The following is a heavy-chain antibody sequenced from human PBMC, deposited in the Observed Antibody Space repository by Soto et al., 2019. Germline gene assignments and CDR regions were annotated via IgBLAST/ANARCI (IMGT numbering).Heavy chain of an antibody. D-gene: IGHD1-20*01. CDR2: INHSGST. Sequence: QVQLQQWGAGLLKPSETLSLTCAVYGGSFSGYYWSWIRQPPGKGLEWIGEINHSGSTNYNPSLKSRVTISVDTSKNRFSLKLSSVTAADTAVYCCATIHITGTGGYGMDVWGQGTTVTVSS. V-gene: IGHV4-34*01. J-gene: IGHJ6*02. CDR3: ATIHITGTGGYGMDV. CDR1: GGSFSGYY.